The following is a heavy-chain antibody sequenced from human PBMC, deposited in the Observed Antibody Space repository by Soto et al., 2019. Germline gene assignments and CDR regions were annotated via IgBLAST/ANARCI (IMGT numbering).Heavy chain of an antibody. CDR2: IYYSGST. V-gene: IGHV4-39*01. CDR1: GGSFRNYH. Sequence: PSETLSLTGGVYGGSFRNYHWVWVRQPPRKGLEWIGGIYYSGSTYYNPSLKSRVTISVDTSQNQFSLKLSSVTAADTAVYYCARRRLLGASADWFDPWGQGPLVPVSS. CDR3: ARRRLLGASADWFDP. D-gene: IGHD3-16*01. J-gene: IGHJ5*02.